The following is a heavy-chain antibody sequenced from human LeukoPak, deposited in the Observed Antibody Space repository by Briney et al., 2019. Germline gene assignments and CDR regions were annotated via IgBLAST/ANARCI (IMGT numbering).Heavy chain of an antibody. CDR2: IKSKTDGGTT. D-gene: IGHD2-2*01. Sequence: GGSLRLSRAASGFTFSNAWMSWVRQAPGKGLEWVGRIKSKTDGGTTDYAAPVKGRFTISRDDSKNTLYLQMNSLKTEDTAVYYCTTAGVGGYCSSTSCYEFDYWGQGTLVSVSS. CDR3: TTAGVGGYCSSTSCYEFDY. CDR1: GFTFSNAW. V-gene: IGHV3-15*01. J-gene: IGHJ4*02.